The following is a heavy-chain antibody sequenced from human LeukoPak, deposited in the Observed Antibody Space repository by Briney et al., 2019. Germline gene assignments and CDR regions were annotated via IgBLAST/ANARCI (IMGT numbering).Heavy chain of an antibody. D-gene: IGHD2-2*01. CDR3: ARDRGYCSSTSCYSYYYYGMDV. CDR1: GYTFTSYY. J-gene: IGHJ6*04. V-gene: IGHV1-46*01. CDR2: INLSGGST. Sequence: GASVRLSFTASGYTFTSYYMHWVRQAPGQGLEWMGIINLSGGSTSYAQKFQGRVTITRDTSTSTVYMELSSLRSEDTAVYYGARDRGYCSSTSCYSYYYYGMDVWGKGTTVTVSS.